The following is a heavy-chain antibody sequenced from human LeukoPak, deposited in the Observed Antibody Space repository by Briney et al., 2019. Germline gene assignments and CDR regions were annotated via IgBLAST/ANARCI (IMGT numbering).Heavy chain of an antibody. D-gene: IGHD6-19*01. CDR1: GGSISSSSYY. CDR3: AREAVAPYYFDY. V-gene: IGHV4-39*07. Sequence: SETLSLTCTVSGGSISSSSYYWGWIRQPPGKGLEWIGSIYYSGSTYYNPSLKSRVTISVDTSKNQFSLKLSSVTAADTAVYYCAREAVAPYYFDYWGQGTLVPVSS. CDR2: IYYSGST. J-gene: IGHJ4*02.